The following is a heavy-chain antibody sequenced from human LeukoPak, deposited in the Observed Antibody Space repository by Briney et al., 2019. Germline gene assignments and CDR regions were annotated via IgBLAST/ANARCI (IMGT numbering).Heavy chain of an antibody. V-gene: IGHV5-51*01. CDR3: ARLYCSTTSCPGRGPYFDY. CDR1: GYTFTTYW. Sequence: GESLKISCKGSGYTFTTYWIGWVRQIPGRGLEWMGFIYPADSHTTYSQSLQGQVTISADRSISTAYLQWSSLKASDTAMYYCARLYCSTTSCPGRGPYFDYWAQGTLVTVSS. D-gene: IGHD2-2*01. J-gene: IGHJ4*02. CDR2: IYPADSHT.